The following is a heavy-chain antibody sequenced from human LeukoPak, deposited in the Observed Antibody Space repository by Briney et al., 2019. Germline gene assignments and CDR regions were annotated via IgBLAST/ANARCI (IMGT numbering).Heavy chain of an antibody. CDR1: GGSFSGYY. CDR2: INHSGST. J-gene: IGHJ6*03. D-gene: IGHD4-17*01. Sequence: PSETLSLTCAVYGGSFSGYYWSWIRQPPGKVLEWIGEINHSGSTNYNPSLKSRVTISVDTSKNQFSLKLSSVTAADTAVYYCARGFYGDYYYYYYMDVWGKGTTVTVSS. V-gene: IGHV4-34*01. CDR3: ARGFYGDYYYYYYMDV.